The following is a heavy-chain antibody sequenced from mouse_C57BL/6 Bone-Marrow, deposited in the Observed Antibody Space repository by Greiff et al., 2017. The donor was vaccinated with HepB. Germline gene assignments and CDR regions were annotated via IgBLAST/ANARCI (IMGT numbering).Heavy chain of an antibody. D-gene: IGHD3-2*02. J-gene: IGHJ2*01. CDR3: ARRGDSAGYNFLNYYDY. CDR2: INPNYGTT. Sequence: VQLKQSGPELVEPGASVKISCKASGYSFTDHNMNWVKQSNGKSLEWIGVINPNYGTTSYNQKFKGKATLTVDQSSSTAYMQLNSLTSEDSAVYCCARRGDSAGYNFLNYYDYWGQGTTLTVSS. V-gene: IGHV1-39*01. CDR1: GYSFTDHN.